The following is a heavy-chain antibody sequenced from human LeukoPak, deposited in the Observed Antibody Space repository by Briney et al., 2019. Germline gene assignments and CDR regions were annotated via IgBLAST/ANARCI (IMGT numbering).Heavy chain of an antibody. CDR1: GFTFSSYG. J-gene: IGHJ4*02. V-gene: IGHV3-23*01. CDR3: ARDPGASYGNDY. Sequence: GGTLRLSCAASGFTFSSYGMSWVRQAPGKGLEWVSAISGSGGSTYYADSVKGRFTISRDNSKNTLYLQMNSLRAEDTAVYYCARDPGASYGNDYWGQGTLVTVSS. D-gene: IGHD4/OR15-4a*01. CDR2: ISGSGGST.